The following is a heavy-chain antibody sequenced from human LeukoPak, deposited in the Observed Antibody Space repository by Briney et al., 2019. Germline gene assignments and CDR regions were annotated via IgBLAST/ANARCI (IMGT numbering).Heavy chain of an antibody. CDR3: AKEGPGIAVAGTGFDY. V-gene: IGHV3-23*01. CDR1: GFTFSSYA. CDR2: ISVSGGST. J-gene: IGHJ4*02. Sequence: GGSLRLSCAASGFTFSSYAMSWVRQAPGKGLEWVSPISVSGGSTYYADSVKGRFAISRDNSKNTLYLQMNSLRAEDTAVYYCAKEGPGIAVAGTGFDYWGQGTLVTVSS. D-gene: IGHD6-19*01.